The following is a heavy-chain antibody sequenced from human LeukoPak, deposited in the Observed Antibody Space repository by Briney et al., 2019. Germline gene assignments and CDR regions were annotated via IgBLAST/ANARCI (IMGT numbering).Heavy chain of an antibody. CDR2: ISSSGSTI. Sequence: LSLTCTVSGGSISSTGSFWGWIRQPPGKGLEWVSYISSSGSTIYYADSVKGRFTISRDNAKNSLYLQMNSLRAEDTAVYYCARGAQEADFYYYYYMDVWGKGTTVTVSS. J-gene: IGHJ6*03. V-gene: IGHV3-11*04. CDR1: GGSISSTGSF. CDR3: ARGAQEADFYYYYYMDV.